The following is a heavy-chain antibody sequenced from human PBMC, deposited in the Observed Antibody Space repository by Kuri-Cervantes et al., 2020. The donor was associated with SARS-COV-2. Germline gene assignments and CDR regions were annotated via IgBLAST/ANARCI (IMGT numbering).Heavy chain of an antibody. CDR1: GFTFSSYW. CDR2: IKQDGSEK. D-gene: IGHD1-26*01. CDR3: ARDRYSGSYVRRWFDY. J-gene: IGHJ5*01. V-gene: IGHV3-7*01. Sequence: GESPKISCAASGFTFSSYWMSWVRQAPGKGLEWVANIKQDGSEKYYVDSVKGRFTISRDNAKNSLYLQMNSLRAEDTAVYYCARDRYSGSYVRRWFDYWGQGTLGTVSS.